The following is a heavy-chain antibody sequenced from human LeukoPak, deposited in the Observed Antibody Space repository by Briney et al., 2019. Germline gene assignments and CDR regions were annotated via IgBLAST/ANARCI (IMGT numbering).Heavy chain of an antibody. CDR2: INPNSGGT. Sequence: ASVKVSCKASGYIFTGYYMHWVRQAPGQGLEWMGWINPNSGGTNYAQKFQGRVTMTRDTSISTAYMELSRLRSDDTAVYYCARGDDFWSGPTPFDYWGQGTLVTVSS. V-gene: IGHV1-2*02. CDR3: ARGDDFWSGPTPFDY. J-gene: IGHJ4*02. D-gene: IGHD3-3*01. CDR1: GYIFTGYY.